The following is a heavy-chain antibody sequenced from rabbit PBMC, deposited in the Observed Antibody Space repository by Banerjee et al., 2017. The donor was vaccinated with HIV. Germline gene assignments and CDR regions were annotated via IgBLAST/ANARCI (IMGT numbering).Heavy chain of an antibody. J-gene: IGHJ4*01. Sequence: QSLEESGGDLVKPGASLTLTCTASGFSFSNNYYMCWVRQAPGKGLEWIACIAAGSSGSTYYAIWAKGRFTVSKTSSTTVTLQMTSLTAADTATYFCARRSAGYAGYGYVTFDLWGPGTLVTVS. CDR3: ARRSAGYAGYGYVTFDL. CDR2: IAAGSSGST. CDR1: GFSFSNNYY. V-gene: IGHV1S40*01. D-gene: IGHD6-1*01.